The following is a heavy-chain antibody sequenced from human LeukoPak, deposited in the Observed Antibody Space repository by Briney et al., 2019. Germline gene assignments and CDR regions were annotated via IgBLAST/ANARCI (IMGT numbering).Heavy chain of an antibody. CDR3: ARLGYCSSTSCYRGYFQH. CDR1: GFTFSDYY. J-gene: IGHJ1*01. CDR2: ISSSGSTI. D-gene: IGHD2-2*02. Sequence: GGSLRLSCAASGFTFSDYYMSWIRQAPGKGLEWVSYISSSGSTIYYADSVKGRFTISRDNAKNSLYLQMNSLRAEDTAVYYCARLGYCSSTSCYRGYFQHWGQGTLVTVSS. V-gene: IGHV3-11*04.